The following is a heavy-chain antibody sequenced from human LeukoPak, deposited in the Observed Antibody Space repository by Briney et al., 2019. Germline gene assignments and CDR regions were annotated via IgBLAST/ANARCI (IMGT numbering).Heavy chain of an antibody. CDR2: IYTSGST. CDR3: AREYDSSGYYSPS. D-gene: IGHD3-22*01. Sequence: SETLSLTCTVSGGSISSGSYYWSWIRQPAGKGLEWIGRIYTSGSTNYNPSLKSRVTISVDTSKNQFSLKLSSVTAADTAVCYCAREYDSSGYYSPSWGQGTLVTVSS. CDR1: GGSISSGSYY. V-gene: IGHV4-61*02. J-gene: IGHJ4*02.